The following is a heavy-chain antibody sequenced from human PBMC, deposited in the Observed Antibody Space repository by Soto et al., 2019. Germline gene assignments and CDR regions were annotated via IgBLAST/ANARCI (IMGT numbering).Heavy chain of an antibody. CDR1: GGSISSGDYY. CDR3: ARWGTTQYYYGMDV. V-gene: IGHV4-30-4*01. Sequence: SETLSLTCTVSGGSISSGDYYWSWIRQPPGKGLEWIGYIYYSGSTYYNPPLKSRVTISVDTSKNQFSLKLSSVTAADTAVYYCARWGTTQYYYGMDVWGQGTRVTVSS. J-gene: IGHJ6*02. CDR2: IYYSGST. D-gene: IGHD2-2*01.